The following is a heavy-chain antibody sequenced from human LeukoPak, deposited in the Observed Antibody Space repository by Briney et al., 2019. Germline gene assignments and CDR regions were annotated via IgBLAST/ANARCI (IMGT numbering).Heavy chain of an antibody. CDR2: VSSNGDST. CDR3: VKDRLRLATTTRPHSVVVTALDS. V-gene: IGHV3-23*01. CDR1: GFTFSNYV. Sequence: AGGSLRLSCAASGFTFSNYVMIWVRQAPGGGLEWVSSVSSNGDSTFYADSVKGRFTISRDSSKNTLYLQMNSLRAEDTALYYCVKDRLRLATTTRPHSVVVTALDSWGQGTLVTVSS. J-gene: IGHJ4*02. D-gene: IGHD2-21*02.